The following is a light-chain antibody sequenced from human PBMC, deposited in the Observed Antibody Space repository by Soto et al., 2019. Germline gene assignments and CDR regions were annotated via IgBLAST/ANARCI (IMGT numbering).Light chain of an antibody. Sequence: DIQMTQSPSTLSACVGEKVRVTCRPSQSVSGWLAWYQQKPGEAPKLLIYDASAFPRGVPSRFSGSGSGTKFTLTIASLQTDDFATYYCKQYETFSGTFGTWTKVDIK. CDR1: QSVSGW. CDR2: DAS. J-gene: IGKJ1*01. V-gene: IGKV1-5*01. CDR3: KQYETFSGT.